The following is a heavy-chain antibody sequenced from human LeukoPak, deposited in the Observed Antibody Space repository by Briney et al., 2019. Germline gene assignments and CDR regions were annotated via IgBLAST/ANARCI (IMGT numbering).Heavy chain of an antibody. CDR2: MYYTGRT. J-gene: IGHJ4*02. CDR1: AYSISSSSYY. Sequence: PSETLSLTCTVSAYSISSSSYYWGWIRQPPGKGLGWIGSMYYTGRTYYNPSLKSRVTISEDTSKNQFSLKLSSVTAADTAMYYCARSGSGYLRYYFDYWGQGILVTVSS. CDR3: ARSGSGYLRYYFDY. V-gene: IGHV4-39*07. D-gene: IGHD5-12*01.